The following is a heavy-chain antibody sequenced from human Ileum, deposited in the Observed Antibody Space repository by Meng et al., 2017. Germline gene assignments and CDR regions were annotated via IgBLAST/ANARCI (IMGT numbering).Heavy chain of an antibody. CDR2: MYTSGST. Sequence: SETLSLTCNVSGGSISSDFYYWTWIRRPAGKGLEWIGRMYTSGSTNYNPSLKSRVTISVDTSKNQFSLDLNSVTATDTAVYYCARQLRGSGGLDYWGQGTLVTVSS. D-gene: IGHD3-16*01. CDR1: GGSISSDFYY. V-gene: IGHV4-61*02. J-gene: IGHJ4*02. CDR3: ARQLRGSGGLDY.